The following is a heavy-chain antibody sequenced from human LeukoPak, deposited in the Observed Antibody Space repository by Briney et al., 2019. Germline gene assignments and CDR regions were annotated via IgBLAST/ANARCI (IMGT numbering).Heavy chain of an antibody. CDR1: GYTFTSYY. V-gene: IGHV1-46*01. CDR3: ARGALKVLWFGELFPYYYYGMDV. CDR2: INPSGGST. D-gene: IGHD3-10*01. Sequence: ASVKVSCKASGYTFTSYYMHWVRQAPGQGLEWMGIINPSGGSTSYAQKFQSRVTMTRSTSISTAYMELSSLRSEDTAVYYCARGALKVLWFGELFPYYYYGMDVWGQGTTVTVSS. J-gene: IGHJ6*02.